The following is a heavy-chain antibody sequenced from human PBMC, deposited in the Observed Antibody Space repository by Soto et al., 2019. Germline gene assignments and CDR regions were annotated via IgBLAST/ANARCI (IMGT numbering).Heavy chain of an antibody. CDR1: GFTFSSYA. Sequence: GGSLRLSCAASGFTFSSYAMHWVRQAPGKGLEWVAVISYDGSSKYYADFVKGRFTISRDNSKSTLYLQMNSLRVEDAALYYCAKLDEGGLQYAYYAMDVWGQGTTVTVSS. CDR3: AKLDEGGLQYAYYAMDV. CDR2: ISYDGSSK. D-gene: IGHD2-15*01. J-gene: IGHJ6*02. V-gene: IGHV3-30-3*02.